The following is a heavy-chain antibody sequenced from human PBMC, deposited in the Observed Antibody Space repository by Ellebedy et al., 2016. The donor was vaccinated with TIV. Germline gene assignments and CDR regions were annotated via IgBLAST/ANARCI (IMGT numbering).Heavy chain of an antibody. CDR3: ARKVVIVRGDTVYYYGMDV. CDR2: NDPKRGGT. V-gene: IGHV1-2*04. J-gene: IGHJ6*02. D-gene: IGHD3-10*02. Sequence: AASVKVSCKASGYTFTDYYIHWFRQAPGQGLEWMGWNDPKRGGTNYAQKFQGWVTMTRDTSISTAYMELSRLRSDDTAMYYCARKVVIVRGDTVYYYGMDVWGQGTTVTVSS. CDR1: GYTFTDYY.